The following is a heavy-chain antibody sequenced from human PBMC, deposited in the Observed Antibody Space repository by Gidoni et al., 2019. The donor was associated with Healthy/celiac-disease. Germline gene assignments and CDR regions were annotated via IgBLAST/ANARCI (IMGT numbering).Heavy chain of an antibody. D-gene: IGHD2-15*01. Sequence: VQLVQSGAEVKKHGESIMDSCKCSGYSVTSAWISWVRQMPGKDLAWLGRMDPSYSYTNHSPPFPCHFTISADKSISTAYLPWSRLKASYTALYYCAIPQVVQQGYYSYGIDVWGQVTTVTFSS. CDR3: AIPQVVQQGYYSYGIDV. CDR2: MDPSYSYT. V-gene: IGHV5-10-1*01. CDR1: GYSVTSAW. J-gene: IGHJ6*02.